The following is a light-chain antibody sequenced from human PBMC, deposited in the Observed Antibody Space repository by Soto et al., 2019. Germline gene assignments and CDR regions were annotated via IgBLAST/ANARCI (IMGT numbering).Light chain of an antibody. CDR1: SSDGGGYNY. J-gene: IGLJ2*01. CDR3: SSYTTSSTVV. V-gene: IGLV2-14*01. Sequence: QSALTQPASVSGSPGQSITISCTVTSSDGGGYNYVSWYQQHPGKAPKLMIYDVSNRPSGVSNRFSGSKSGNTASLTISGLQAEDEADYYCSSYTTSSTVVFGGGTKLTVL. CDR2: DVS.